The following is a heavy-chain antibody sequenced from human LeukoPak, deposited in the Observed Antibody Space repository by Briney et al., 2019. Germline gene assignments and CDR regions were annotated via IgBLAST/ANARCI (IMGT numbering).Heavy chain of an antibody. Sequence: GGSLRLSCAASGFTFSNYWMNWVRQAPGKGLEWVANIKQDGSRKYYVDSVKGRFTISRDNAKNSLYLQMNSLRAEDTAVYYCARFYWLDYWGQGTLVTVSS. CDR3: ARFYWLDY. J-gene: IGHJ4*02. CDR2: IKQDGSRK. D-gene: IGHD3-9*01. CDR1: GFTFSNYW. V-gene: IGHV3-7*03.